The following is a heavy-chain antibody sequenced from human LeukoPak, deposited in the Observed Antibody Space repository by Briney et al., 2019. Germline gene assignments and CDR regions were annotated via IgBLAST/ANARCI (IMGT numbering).Heavy chain of an antibody. V-gene: IGHV3-23*01. D-gene: IGHD1-14*01. CDR2: IRCSGGST. Sequence: GGSLRLSCAASGFSFSSYDMTWVRQAPGKGLEGVSAIRCSGGSTYYAESLKGRFTISRANSNDALYLQISSLRAEDTAVYVGANQGGTLVDYWGQGTLVTVSS. J-gene: IGHJ4*02. CDR3: ANQGGTLVDY. CDR1: GFSFSSYD.